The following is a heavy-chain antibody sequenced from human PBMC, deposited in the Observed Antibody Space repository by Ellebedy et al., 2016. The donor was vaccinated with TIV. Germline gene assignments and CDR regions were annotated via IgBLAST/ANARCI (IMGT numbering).Heavy chain of an antibody. J-gene: IGHJ4*02. CDR2: IKWNSEGGTT. V-gene: IGHV3-15*01. D-gene: IGHD2/OR15-2a*01. Sequence: GESLKISCSASGFTLSDVWMTWVRQAPGKGLECIGRIKWNSEGGTTEYAAPVTGRFIISIDDAKNTLSLKMNSLKTEDTAMYYCARATSIGDYVYYWGQGTLVTVSS. CDR3: ARATSIGDYVYY. CDR1: GFTLSDVW.